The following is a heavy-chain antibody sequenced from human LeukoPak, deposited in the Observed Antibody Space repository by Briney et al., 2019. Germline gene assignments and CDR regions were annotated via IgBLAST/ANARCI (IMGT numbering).Heavy chain of an antibody. CDR3: AKEGTYYDFWSGYYPPSNWFDP. Sequence: GGSLRLSCVASGFTVSGVYMSWVRQAPGQGLDWVSVIYSDDSTYYADSVKGRFTISRDNSKNTLYLQMNSLRAENTAVYYCAKEGTYYDFWSGYYPPSNWFDPWGQGTLVTDSS. CDR2: IYSDDST. CDR1: GFTVSGVY. V-gene: IGHV3-53*05. D-gene: IGHD3-3*01. J-gene: IGHJ5*02.